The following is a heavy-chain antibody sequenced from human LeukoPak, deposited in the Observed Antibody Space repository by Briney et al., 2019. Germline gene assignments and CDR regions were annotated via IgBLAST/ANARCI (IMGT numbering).Heavy chain of an antibody. D-gene: IGHD2-21*02. CDR1: GFTFSSYG. Sequence: GGALRLSCAASGFTFSSYGMSWVRQAPGKGLEWVSAITYSGGNTYYADSVKGRFTISRDNSKNTLYLQMNSLRAEDTAVYYCAKDGTGCGGDCYSDYWGQGTLVTVSS. CDR2: ITYSGGNT. CDR3: AKDGTGCGGDCYSDY. J-gene: IGHJ4*02. V-gene: IGHV3-23*01.